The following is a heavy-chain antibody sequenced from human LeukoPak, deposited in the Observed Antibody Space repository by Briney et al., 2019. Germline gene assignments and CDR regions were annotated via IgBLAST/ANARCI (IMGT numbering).Heavy chain of an antibody. CDR2: ISGSGGST. D-gene: IGHD5-12*01. Sequence: PGGSLRLSCAASGFTVSSNYMSWVRQASGKGLEWVSAISGSGGSTYYADSVKGRFTISRDNSKNTLYLQMNSLRAEDTAVYYCAKERSATICPDYWGQGTLVTVSS. V-gene: IGHV3-23*01. J-gene: IGHJ4*02. CDR3: AKERSATICPDY. CDR1: GFTVSSNY.